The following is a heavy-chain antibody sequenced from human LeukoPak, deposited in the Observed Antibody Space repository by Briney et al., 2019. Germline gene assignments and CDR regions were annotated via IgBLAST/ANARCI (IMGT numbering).Heavy chain of an antibody. CDR1: GGTFSSYA. J-gene: IGHJ4*02. Sequence: SVTVPCKASGGTFSSYAISWVRQAPGQGLGWMGGIIPIFGTANYAQKFQGRVTITTDESTSTAYMELSSLRSEDTAVYYCARGRPITGTQNTPYYFDYWGQGTLVTVSS. V-gene: IGHV1-69*05. CDR3: ARGRPITGTQNTPYYFDY. CDR2: IIPIFGTA. D-gene: IGHD1-7*01.